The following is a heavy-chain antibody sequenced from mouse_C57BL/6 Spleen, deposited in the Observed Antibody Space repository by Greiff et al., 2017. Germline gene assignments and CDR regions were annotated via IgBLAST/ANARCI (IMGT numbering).Heavy chain of an antibody. Sequence: QVQLQQSGAELAKPGASVKLSCKASGYTFPSYWMHWVKQRPGQGLEWIGYINPSSGYTKYNQKFKDKATLTADKSSSTAYMQLSSLTYEDSAVYYCARNYGSSYGYFDVWGTGTTVTVSS. D-gene: IGHD1-1*01. CDR2: INPSSGYT. CDR1: GYTFPSYW. J-gene: IGHJ1*03. V-gene: IGHV1-7*01. CDR3: ARNYGSSYGYFDV.